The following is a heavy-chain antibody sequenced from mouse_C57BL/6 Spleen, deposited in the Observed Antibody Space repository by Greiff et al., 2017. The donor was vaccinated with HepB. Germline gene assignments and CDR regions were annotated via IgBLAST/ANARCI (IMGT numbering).Heavy chain of an antibody. CDR3: ARSRHYCGSEGNAMDY. Sequence: QVQLQQSGAELAKPGASVKLSCKASGYTFTSYWMHWVKQRPGQGLEWIGDINPSSGYTKYNQKFKDKATLTEDKSSSTAYVQLSSLTYEDSAVYYCARSRHYCGSEGNAMDYWGQGTSVTVSS. CDR1: GYTFTSYW. CDR2: INPSSGYT. V-gene: IGHV1-7*01. D-gene: IGHD1-1*01. J-gene: IGHJ4*01.